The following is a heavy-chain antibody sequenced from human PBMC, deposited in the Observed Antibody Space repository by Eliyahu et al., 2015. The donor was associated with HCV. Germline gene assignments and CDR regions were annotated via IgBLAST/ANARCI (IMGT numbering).Heavy chain of an antibody. J-gene: IGHJ4*02. D-gene: IGHD3-22*01. Sequence: QVQLQESGPGLVKPSETLSLTCTVSGGSISSYYWSWIRQPPGKGLEWIGYIYYRGSTHYHPSLKSRVTISVDTSKNQFSLKLRSVTAADTAVYYCARGRERYYDSSGYYPFDYWGQGTLVTVSS. CDR1: GGSISSYY. CDR3: ARGRERYYDSSGYYPFDY. CDR2: IYYRGST. V-gene: IGHV4-59*01.